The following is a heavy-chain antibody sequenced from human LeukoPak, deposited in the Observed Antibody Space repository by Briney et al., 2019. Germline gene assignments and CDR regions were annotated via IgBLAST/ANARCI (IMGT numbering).Heavy chain of an antibody. CDR2: ISGSGSII. CDR1: GFTFSGYS. J-gene: IGHJ3*02. D-gene: IGHD1-26*01. CDR3: AKDDGGSPPDAFDI. Sequence: GGSLRLSCAASGFTFSGYSMNWVRQAPGKGLVWLSYISGSGSIIYYAGSVKGRFTISRDSSKNTLYLQMNGLRGDDTAIYYCAKDDGGSPPDAFDIWGQGTLVSVSS. V-gene: IGHV3-48*01.